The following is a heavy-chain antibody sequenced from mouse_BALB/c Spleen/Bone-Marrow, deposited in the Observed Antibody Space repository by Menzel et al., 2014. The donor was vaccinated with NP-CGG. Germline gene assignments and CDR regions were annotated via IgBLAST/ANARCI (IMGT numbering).Heavy chain of an antibody. CDR3: ARDENVGIYWYFDV. V-gene: IGHV7-3*02. CDR1: GFTFTDYY. CDR2: IRNKAKGYTT. Sequence: EVNVVESGGGLVQPGGSLRLSCKTSGFTFTDYYMSWVRQPPGKALEWLGFIRNKAKGYTTDYSASVKGRFTISRDNSQSISYLQMNTLRAEDSATYYCARDENVGIYWYFDVWGAGTTVTVSS. J-gene: IGHJ1*01.